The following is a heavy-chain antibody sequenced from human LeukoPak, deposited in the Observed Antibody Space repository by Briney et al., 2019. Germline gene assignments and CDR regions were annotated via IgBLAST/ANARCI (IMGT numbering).Heavy chain of an antibody. CDR3: ARRWFREFTHIGY. D-gene: IGHD3-10*01. CDR2: INHSGTT. J-gene: IGHJ4*02. CDR1: GGSFSGYY. Sequence: PSETLSLTCAVYGGSFSGYYWTWIRQPPGKGLEWIGEINHSGTTNYNPSLKSRVTISVDTSKNQFSLKLSSVTAADTAVYYCARRWFREFTHIGYWGQGTLVTVSS. V-gene: IGHV4-34*01.